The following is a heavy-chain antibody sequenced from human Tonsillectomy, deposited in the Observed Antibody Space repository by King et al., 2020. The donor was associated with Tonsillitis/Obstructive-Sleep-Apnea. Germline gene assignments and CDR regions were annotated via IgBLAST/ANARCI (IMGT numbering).Heavy chain of an antibody. CDR1: GGSFSGYY. CDR2: INHSGST. Sequence: QVQLQQWGAGLLKPSEILSLTCAVYGGSFSGYYWSWIRQPPGKGLEWIGEINHSGSTNYNPSLKSRVTISVDTSKNQFSLKLSSVTAADTAVYYCAAYGSGTLYYYYMDVWGKGTTVTVSS. J-gene: IGHJ6*03. V-gene: IGHV4-34*01. CDR3: AAYGSGTLYYYYMDV. D-gene: IGHD3-10*01.